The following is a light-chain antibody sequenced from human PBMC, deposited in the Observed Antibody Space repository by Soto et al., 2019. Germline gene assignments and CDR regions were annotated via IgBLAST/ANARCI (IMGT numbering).Light chain of an antibody. CDR1: SSDLGGSNY. Sequence: QSALTQPASVSGSPGQSITISCTGTSSDLGGSNYVSWYQQHPGKAPKIIIYDVNKRPSGVPDRFSGSKSGNTASLTISGLQTEDEADYYCCSYAGSYTLVFGGGTKLTVL. CDR2: DVN. V-gene: IGLV2-11*01. CDR3: CSYAGSYTLV. J-gene: IGLJ2*01.